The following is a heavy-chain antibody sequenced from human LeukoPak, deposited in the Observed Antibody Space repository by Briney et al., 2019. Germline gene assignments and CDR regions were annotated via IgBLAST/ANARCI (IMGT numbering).Heavy chain of an antibody. Sequence: GGSLRLSCAASGFTFSTYGMNWVRQAPGKGLEWVSAISGSGGGTYYADSVKGRFTISRDDSKNMLFLQMHGQRAEDTAVYYCTKGEVAGTFDSWGQGTLVTVSS. CDR3: TKGEVAGTFDS. CDR2: ISGSGGGT. V-gene: IGHV3-23*01. CDR1: GFTFSTYG. D-gene: IGHD6-19*01. J-gene: IGHJ4*02.